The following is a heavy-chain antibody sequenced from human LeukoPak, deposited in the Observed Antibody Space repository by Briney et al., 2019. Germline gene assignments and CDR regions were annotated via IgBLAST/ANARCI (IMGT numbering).Heavy chain of an antibody. CDR2: IYYSGNT. J-gene: IGHJ5*02. V-gene: IGHV4-39*01. CDR1: GGSISSSSYY. Sequence: SETLSLTCTVSGGSISSSSYYWGWVRQPPGKVLEWIGSIYYSGNTYYNPSLQSRVTISVDTSKNQFSLKLSSLTAADTAVNYCARQKWYQPFDPWGQGTLVTVSS. CDR3: ARQKWYQPFDP. D-gene: IGHD2-8*01.